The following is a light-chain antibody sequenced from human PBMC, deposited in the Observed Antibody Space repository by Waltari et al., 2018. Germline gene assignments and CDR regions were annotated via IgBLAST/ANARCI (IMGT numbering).Light chain of an antibody. Sequence: QSALTQPRSVSGSPGQSVTLSCTGTSTDIGGYKYVPWYQQHAGKASQPILYDVDKRPSGVPARFSGSKAGNTASLTISGLLTDDEADYYCCSYAGRYTSVFGGGTRVTVL. CDR2: DVD. V-gene: IGLV2-11*01. CDR3: CSYAGRYTSV. J-gene: IGLJ2*01. CDR1: STDIGGYKY.